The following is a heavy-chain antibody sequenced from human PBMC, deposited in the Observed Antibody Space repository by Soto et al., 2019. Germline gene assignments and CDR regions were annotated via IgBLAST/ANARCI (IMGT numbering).Heavy chain of an antibody. V-gene: IGHV3-30-3*01. CDR3: ASERSYYYDSSGYYPLEH. D-gene: IGHD3-22*01. Sequence: PGGSLRLSCAASGFTFSSYAMHWVRQAPGKGLEWVAVISYDGSNKYYADSVKGRFTISRDNSKNTLYLQMNSLRAEDTAVYYCASERSYYYDSSGYYPLEHWGQGTLVTVSS. CDR2: ISYDGSNK. J-gene: IGHJ1*01. CDR1: GFTFSSYA.